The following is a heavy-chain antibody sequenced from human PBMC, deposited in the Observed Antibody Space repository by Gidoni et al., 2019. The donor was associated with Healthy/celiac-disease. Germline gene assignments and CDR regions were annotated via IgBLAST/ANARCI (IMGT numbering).Heavy chain of an antibody. CDR2: IYTSGST. Sequence: QVQLQESGPGLVKPSETLPLTCTVPGGSISSYHWSWIRQPAGKGLEWIWRIYTSGSTNYNPSLKSRVTMSVDTSKNQFSLKLSSVTAADTAVYYCAREDCSGGSCYPFDAFDIWGQGTMVTVSS. D-gene: IGHD2-15*01. CDR1: GGSISSYH. CDR3: AREDCSGGSCYPFDAFDI. J-gene: IGHJ3*02. V-gene: IGHV4-4*07.